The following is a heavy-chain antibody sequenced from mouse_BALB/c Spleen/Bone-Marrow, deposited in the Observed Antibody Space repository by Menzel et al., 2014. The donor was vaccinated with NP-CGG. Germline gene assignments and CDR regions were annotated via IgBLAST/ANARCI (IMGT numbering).Heavy chain of an antibody. Sequence: VHLQQSGAELVKPGASVKLSCKASGYTFTSYWMHWVKQRPGQGLEWIGEIDPSDSFTYFNQKFKCKATLTVDKSSSTANMQLSRKTYEDNAVYNRASYYGNDEGFAYWDERTLGTI. J-gene: IGHJ3*01. CDR3: ASYYGNDEGFAY. V-gene: IGHV1-69*02. CDR1: GYTFTSYW. CDR2: IDPSDSFT. D-gene: IGHD2-2*01.